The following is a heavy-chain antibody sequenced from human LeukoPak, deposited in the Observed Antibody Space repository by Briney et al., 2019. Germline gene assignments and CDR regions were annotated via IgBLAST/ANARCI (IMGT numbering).Heavy chain of an antibody. CDR2: IYSGGST. V-gene: IGHV3-53*01. CDR1: GFTVSSNY. Sequence: GGSLRLSCAASGFTVSSNYMSWVRRAPGKGLEWVSVIYSGGSTYYADSVKGRFTISRDNSKNTLYLQMNSLRAEDTAVYYCARGGDSSGYTAPFFDYWGQGTLVTVSS. J-gene: IGHJ4*02. D-gene: IGHD3-22*01. CDR3: ARGGDSSGYTAPFFDY.